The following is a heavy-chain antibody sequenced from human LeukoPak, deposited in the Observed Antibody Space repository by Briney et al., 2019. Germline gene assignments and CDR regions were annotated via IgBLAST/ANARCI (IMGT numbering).Heavy chain of an antibody. V-gene: IGHV4-4*07. D-gene: IGHD5-18*01. CDR3: ARDRGYSYAFDY. J-gene: IGHJ4*02. CDR2: IYTSGST. Sequence: SGTLSLTCTVSGGSISSYYWSWIRQPAGKGLEWIGRIYTSGSTNYNPSLKSRVTISIDTSKNQFSLKLNSVTAAETAVYYCARDRGYSYAFDYWGQGTLVTVSS. CDR1: GGSISSYY.